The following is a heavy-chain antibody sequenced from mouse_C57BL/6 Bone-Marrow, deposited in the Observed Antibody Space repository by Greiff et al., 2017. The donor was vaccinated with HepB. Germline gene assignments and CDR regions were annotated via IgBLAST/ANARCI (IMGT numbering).Heavy chain of an antibody. CDR3: ARESPYYYGSSYVHWYFDV. V-gene: IGHV5-4*01. CDR2: ISDGGSYT. D-gene: IGHD1-1*01. Sequence: EVQGVESGGGLVKPGGSLKLSCAASGFTFSSYAMSWVRQTPEKRLEWVATISDGGSYTYYPDNVKGRFTISRDNAKNNLYLQMSHLKSEDTAMYYCARESPYYYGSSYVHWYFDVWGTGTTVTVSS. J-gene: IGHJ1*03. CDR1: GFTFSSYA.